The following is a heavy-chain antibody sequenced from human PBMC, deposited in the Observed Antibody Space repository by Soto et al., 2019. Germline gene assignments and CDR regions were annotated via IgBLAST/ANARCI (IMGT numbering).Heavy chain of an antibody. J-gene: IGHJ3*02. Sequence: SETLSLTCAVYGGSFSGYYWSWIRQPPGKGLEWIGEINHSGSTNYNPSLKSRVTISVDTSKNQFSLKLSSVTAADTAVYYCARGGYCSGGSCYLHVFDIWGQGTMVTVSS. CDR1: GGSFSGYY. CDR2: INHSGST. CDR3: ARGGYCSGGSCYLHVFDI. D-gene: IGHD2-15*01. V-gene: IGHV4-34*01.